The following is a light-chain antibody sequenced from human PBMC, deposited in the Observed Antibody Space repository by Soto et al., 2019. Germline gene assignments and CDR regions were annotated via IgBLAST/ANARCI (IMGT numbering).Light chain of an antibody. CDR2: TTS. Sequence: DIQMTQSPSFVSASVGDRVTVTCRASQNISSWLAWYQHKPGKAPKLLIYTTSILGSGVPSRFSGSRSGTDFTLTISGLQPEDFATYYCQQANRFHITFGQGTRLEIK. J-gene: IGKJ5*01. V-gene: IGKV1-12*01. CDR3: QQANRFHIT. CDR1: QNISSW.